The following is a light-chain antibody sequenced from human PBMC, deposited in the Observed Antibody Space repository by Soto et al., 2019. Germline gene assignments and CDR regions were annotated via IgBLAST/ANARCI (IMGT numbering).Light chain of an antibody. CDR2: AAS. CDR1: QSISSY. Sequence: DIQMTQSPSSLSASVGDRVTITCRASQSISSYLNWYQQKPGKAPKLLIYAASSLRSGVPSRFSGSGSGTDFTLTINSLQPEDFAIYYCQQSYSTPYTFGQGTKLGIK. V-gene: IGKV1-39*01. CDR3: QQSYSTPYT. J-gene: IGKJ2*01.